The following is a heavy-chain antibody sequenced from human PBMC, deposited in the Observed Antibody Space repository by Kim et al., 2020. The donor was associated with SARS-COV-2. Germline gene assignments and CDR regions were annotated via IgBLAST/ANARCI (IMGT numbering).Heavy chain of an antibody. CDR1: DGSFSVYQ. Sequence: SETLSLTCAITDGSFSVYQWTWIRQSPGKGLEWIGEVDRRGNTNYNPSLKSRLTISVDTSRVQFSLRLTSITAADTAVYFCARGAPYGEFYGSGSYFQSWGQGTLVTVSS. J-gene: IGHJ4*02. V-gene: IGHV4-34*01. CDR2: VDRRGNT. D-gene: IGHD3-10*01. CDR3: ARGAPYGEFYGSGSYFQS.